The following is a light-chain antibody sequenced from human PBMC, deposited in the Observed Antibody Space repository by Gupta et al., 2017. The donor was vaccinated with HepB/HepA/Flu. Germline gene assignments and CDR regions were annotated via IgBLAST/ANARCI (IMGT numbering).Light chain of an antibody. CDR3: HVWDSSTDHVV. CDR2: DDS. J-gene: IGLJ2*01. V-gene: IGLV3-21*03. Sequence: SYVLTQPPSVSVAPGKTARVTCGANNIGNKNVHWYQQKPGQAPVLGGYDDSDRPSGIPERFSGSNAGNKATRTIGGVEAGDEADYVGHVWDSSTDHVVFGGGTKLTVL. CDR1: NIGNKN.